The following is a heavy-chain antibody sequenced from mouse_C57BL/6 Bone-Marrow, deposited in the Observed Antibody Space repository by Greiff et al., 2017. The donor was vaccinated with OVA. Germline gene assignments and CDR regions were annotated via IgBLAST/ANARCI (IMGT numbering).Heavy chain of an antibody. CDR2: IDPSDSYT. V-gene: IGHV1-69*01. D-gene: IGHD1-1*01. Sequence: QVQLQQSGAELVMPGASVKLSCKASGYTFTSYWMHWVKQRPGQGLEWIGEIDPSDSYTNYNQKFKGKSTLTVDKSSSTAYMQLSSLTSEDSAVYYCAQYYGSSWGFAYWGQGTLVTVSA. CDR3: AQYYGSSWGFAY. CDR1: GYTFTSYW. J-gene: IGHJ3*01.